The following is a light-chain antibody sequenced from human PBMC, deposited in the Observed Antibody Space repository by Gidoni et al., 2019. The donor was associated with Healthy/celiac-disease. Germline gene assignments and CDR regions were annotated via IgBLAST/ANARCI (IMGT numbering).Light chain of an antibody. CDR2: DAS. J-gene: IGKJ4*01. CDR3: QQRSNWLAP. Sequence: EIVLTQSPATLSLSPGERATLSCRASQSVSSYLAWYQQKPGQAPRLLIYDASNRATGIPARFSGSGSGTDFTLTISSLEPEDFAVYYCQQRSNWLAPFXGXTKVEIK. CDR1: QSVSSY. V-gene: IGKV3-11*01.